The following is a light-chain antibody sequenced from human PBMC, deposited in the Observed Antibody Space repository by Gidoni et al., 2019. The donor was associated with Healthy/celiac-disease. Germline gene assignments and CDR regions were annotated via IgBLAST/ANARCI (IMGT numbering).Light chain of an antibody. Sequence: QSALTQPRSVSGSPGQSVTISCTGTSSDVGGYNYVSWYQQHPGKAPKLMIYDVSKRPPGVPDRFSGSKSGNTASLTISGLQAEDEADYYCCSYAGIVVFGGGTKLIVL. CDR1: SSDVGGYNY. CDR3: CSYAGIVV. V-gene: IGLV2-11*01. J-gene: IGLJ2*01. CDR2: DVS.